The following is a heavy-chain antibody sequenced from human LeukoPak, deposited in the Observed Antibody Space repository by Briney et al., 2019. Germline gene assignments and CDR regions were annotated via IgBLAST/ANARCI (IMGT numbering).Heavy chain of an antibody. V-gene: IGHV1-2*02. J-gene: IGHJ5*02. CDR3: AIPYPYCSGGSCYSA. CDR1: GYTFTGYY. Sequence: ASVKVSCKASGYTFTGYYMHWVRQAPGQGLEWMGWINPNSGGTNYAQKCQGRVTMTRDTSISAAYMELSRLRSDDTAVYYCAIPYPYCSGGSCYSAWGQGTLVTVSS. CDR2: INPNSGGT. D-gene: IGHD2-15*01.